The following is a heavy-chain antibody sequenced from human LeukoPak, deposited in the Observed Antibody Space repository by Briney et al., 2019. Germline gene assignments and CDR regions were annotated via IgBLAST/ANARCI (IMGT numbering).Heavy chain of an antibody. J-gene: IGHJ3*02. CDR2: ISAYNGNT. CDR3: ASPVRLAGDDAFDI. V-gene: IGHV1-18*01. CDR1: GYTFTSYG. D-gene: IGHD6-19*01. Sequence: ASVKVSCKASGYTFTSYGISWVRQAPGQGLEWMGWISAYNGNTNYAQKFQGRVTIAADKSTSTAYMELSSLRSEDTAVYYCASPVRLAGDDAFDIWGQGTMVTVSS.